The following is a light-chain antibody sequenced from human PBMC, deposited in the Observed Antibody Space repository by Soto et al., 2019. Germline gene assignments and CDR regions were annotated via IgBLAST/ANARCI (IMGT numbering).Light chain of an antibody. CDR3: QQYAASPRT. J-gene: IGKJ1*01. Sequence: EIVLTQSPATLSLSPGERATLSCRASESVSYYLAWYQQKPGQAPRLLIYDASNRATGIPARFSGSGSGTDFTLTISSLEPEDFAVYYCQQYAASPRTFGQGTLVEVK. CDR2: DAS. V-gene: IGKV3-11*01. CDR1: ESVSYY.